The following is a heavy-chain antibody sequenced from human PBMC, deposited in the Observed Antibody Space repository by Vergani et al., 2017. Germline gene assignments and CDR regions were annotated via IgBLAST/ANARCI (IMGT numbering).Heavy chain of an antibody. CDR1: GGPFKNSA. CDR2: IITFFGTT. V-gene: IGHV1-69*13. D-gene: IGHD3-10*01. CDR3: ATEELNGSGSYYSTLDY. Sequence: QVPLVQSGAEVKKPGSSVNVSCKASGGPFKNSAFSWVRQVPGQGLEWMGRIITFFGTTDYAQKFQGRFTIIADEFTKTVDMQLSNLRSEDTAVYYCATEELNGSGSYYSTLDYWARGTLVTVSS. J-gene: IGHJ4*02.